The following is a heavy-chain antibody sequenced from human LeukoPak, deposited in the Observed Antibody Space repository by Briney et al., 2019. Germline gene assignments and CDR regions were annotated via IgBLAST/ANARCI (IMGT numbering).Heavy chain of an antibody. J-gene: IGHJ6*02. CDR1: GFTFSSYS. V-gene: IGHV3-21*01. Sequence: GGSLRLSCAASGFTFSSYSMNWVRQAPGKGLEWASSISSSSSYIYYADSVKGRFTISRDNSKNSLYLQMNTLRAEDTAVYYCARDQGAYYYDSSGYYSPLYYYGMDVWGQGTTVTVSS. CDR3: ARDQGAYYYDSSGYYSPLYYYGMDV. CDR2: ISSSSSYI. D-gene: IGHD3-22*01.